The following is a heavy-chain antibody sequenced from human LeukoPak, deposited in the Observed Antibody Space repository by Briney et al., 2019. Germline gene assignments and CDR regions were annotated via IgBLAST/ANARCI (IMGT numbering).Heavy chain of an antibody. J-gene: IGHJ6*02. CDR3: ARERRQQLGLGYYYYGMDV. CDR2: IIPIFGTA. V-gene: IGHV1-69*13. D-gene: IGHD6-13*01. CDR1: GGTFSSYA. Sequence: SVKVSCKASGGTFSSYAISWVRQAPGQGLEWMGGIIPIFGTANYAQKFQGGVTITADESTSTAYMKMSSLRSEDTAVYYCARERRQQLGLGYYYYGMDVWGQGTTVTVSS.